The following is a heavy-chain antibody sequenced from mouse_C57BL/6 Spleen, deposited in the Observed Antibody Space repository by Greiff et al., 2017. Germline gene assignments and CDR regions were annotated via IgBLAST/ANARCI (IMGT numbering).Heavy chain of an antibody. Sequence: EVKLVESGGGLVKPGGSLKLSCAASGFTFSDYGMHWVRQAPEKGLEWVAYISSGSSTIYYAATVKGRFTISRDNAKNTLFLQMTSLRSEDTAMYYGARRYGSSPYYAMDYWGQGTSVTVSS. J-gene: IGHJ4*01. V-gene: IGHV5-17*01. CDR3: ARRYGSSPYYAMDY. CDR1: GFTFSDYG. D-gene: IGHD1-1*01. CDR2: ISSGSSTI.